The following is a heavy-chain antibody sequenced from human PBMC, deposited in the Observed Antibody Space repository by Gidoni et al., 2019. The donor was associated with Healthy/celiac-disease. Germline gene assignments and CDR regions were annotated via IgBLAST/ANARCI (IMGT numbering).Heavy chain of an antibody. CDR2: ISGSGGST. CDR3: AKGGDCSGGSCYSGPPFDY. J-gene: IGHJ4*02. D-gene: IGHD2-15*01. Sequence: EVQLLESGGGLVQPGGSLRLSCAASGFTFSRYAMSWVRQAPGKGLEWVSAISGSGGSTYYADSVKGRFTISRDNSKNTLYLQMNSLRAEDTAVYYCAKGGDCSGGSCYSGPPFDYWGQGTLVTVSS. V-gene: IGHV3-23*01. CDR1: GFTFSRYA.